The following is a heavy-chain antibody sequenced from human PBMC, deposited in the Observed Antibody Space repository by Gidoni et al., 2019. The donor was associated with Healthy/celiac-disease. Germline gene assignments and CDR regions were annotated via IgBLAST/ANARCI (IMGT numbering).Heavy chain of an antibody. V-gene: IGHV3-15*01. CDR3: TTGYSSSWYYYYYYMDV. D-gene: IGHD6-13*01. J-gene: IGHJ6*03. CDR1: GFTFSNDW. Sequence: EVQLVESGGGLVKPGGSLRLSCAASGFTFSNDWMSWVRQAPGKGLEWVDRIKIITDGGTTDYASPVKGRFTISRDDSKNTLYLQINSLKTEDTAVYYCTTGYSSSWYYYYYYMDVWGKGTTVTVSS. CDR2: IKIITDGGTT.